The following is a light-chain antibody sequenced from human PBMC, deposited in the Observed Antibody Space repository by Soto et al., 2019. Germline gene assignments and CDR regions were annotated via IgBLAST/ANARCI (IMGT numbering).Light chain of an antibody. CDR3: QQYNAWPTEVT. CDR2: GAS. V-gene: IGKV3-15*01. Sequence: EVVMTQSPATLSVSPGERATLSCRASQSVSTNLAWYQHKPGQAPRLLIYGASTRATGVPARFSGSGSGTEFTLTISSLQSEDFALYYCQQYNAWPTEVTFGPGTKVDVK. J-gene: IGKJ3*01. CDR1: QSVSTN.